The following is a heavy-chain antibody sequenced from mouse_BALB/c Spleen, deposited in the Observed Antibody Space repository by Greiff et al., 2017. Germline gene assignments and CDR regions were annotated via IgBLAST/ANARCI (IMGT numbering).Heavy chain of an antibody. D-gene: IGHD1-1*01. CDR3: ARELYGSSYAWFAY. CDR2: INPSTGYT. CDR1: GYTFTSYW. J-gene: IGHJ3*01. Sequence: QVQLQQSGAELAKPGASVKMSCKASGYTFTSYWMHWVKQRPGQGLEWIGYINPSTGYTEYNQKFKDKATLTADKSSSTAYMQLSSLTSEDSAVYYCARELYGSSYAWFAYWGQGTLVTVSA. V-gene: IGHV1-7*01.